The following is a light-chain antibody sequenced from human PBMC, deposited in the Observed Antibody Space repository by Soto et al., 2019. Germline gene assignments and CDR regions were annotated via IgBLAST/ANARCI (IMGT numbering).Light chain of an antibody. CDR3: QQYNTYWT. V-gene: IGKV1-5*03. CDR1: QSISNW. CDR2: KAS. J-gene: IGKJ1*01. Sequence: DIQMTQSPSTLSASVGDRVTITCRASQSISNWLAWYQQTPGKAPKLLIYKASTLESGVPSRFNGSGSGTEFTLTISSLQPSDFASYYCQQYNTYWTFGQGTKVDIK.